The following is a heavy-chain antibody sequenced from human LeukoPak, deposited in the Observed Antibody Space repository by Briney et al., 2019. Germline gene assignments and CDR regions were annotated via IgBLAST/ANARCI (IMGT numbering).Heavy chain of an antibody. CDR1: GFTFDDYA. J-gene: IGHJ4*02. Sequence: GGSLRLSCAASGFTFDDYAMHWVRQAPGKGLVWVSGISWNSGSIGYADSVKGRFTISRDNAKNSLYLQMNSLRAEDTALYYCAKGDYDFWSGDYWGQGTLVTVSS. V-gene: IGHV3-9*01. CDR3: AKGDYDFWSGDY. D-gene: IGHD3-3*01. CDR2: ISWNSGSI.